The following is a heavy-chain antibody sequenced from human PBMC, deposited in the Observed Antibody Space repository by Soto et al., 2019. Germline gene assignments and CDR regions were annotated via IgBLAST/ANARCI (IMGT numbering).Heavy chain of an antibody. J-gene: IGHJ6*02. Sequence: TLSLTCTVSSGSISSYYWSWIRQPPGKGLEWIGYIYYSGSTNYNPPLKSRVTISVDTSKNQFSLKLSSVTAADTAVYYCARVIRVSGDYYGMDVWGQGTTVTVSS. D-gene: IGHD6-6*01. V-gene: IGHV4-59*01. CDR3: ARVIRVSGDYYGMDV. CDR2: IYYSGST. CDR1: SGSISSYY.